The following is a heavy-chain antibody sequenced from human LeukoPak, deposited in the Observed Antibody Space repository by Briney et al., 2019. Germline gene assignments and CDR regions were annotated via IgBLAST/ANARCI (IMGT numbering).Heavy chain of an antibody. CDR2: INHSGST. Sequence: SETPSLTCAVYGGSFSGYYWSWIRQPPGKGLEWIGEINHSGSTNYNPSLESRVTISVDTSKNQFSLKLSSVTAADTAVYYCARAPYDFWSGKPYYMDVWGKGTTVTVSS. CDR3: ARAPYDFWSGKPYYMDV. D-gene: IGHD3-3*01. V-gene: IGHV4-34*01. J-gene: IGHJ6*03. CDR1: GGSFSGYY.